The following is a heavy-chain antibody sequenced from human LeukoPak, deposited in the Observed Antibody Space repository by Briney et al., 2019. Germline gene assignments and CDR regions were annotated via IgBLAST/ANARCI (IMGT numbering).Heavy chain of an antibody. Sequence: ASVTVSCKASGYTFTDYYMHWVRQAPGHGLEWMGIINPSGGSTSYAQKFQGRVTMTRDMSTSTVYMELSSLRSEDTAVYYCTRGGNEAVADAEYFQHWGQGTLVSVSS. CDR1: GYTFTDYY. CDR2: INPSGGST. D-gene: IGHD6-19*01. V-gene: IGHV1-46*01. CDR3: TRGGNEAVADAEYFQH. J-gene: IGHJ1*01.